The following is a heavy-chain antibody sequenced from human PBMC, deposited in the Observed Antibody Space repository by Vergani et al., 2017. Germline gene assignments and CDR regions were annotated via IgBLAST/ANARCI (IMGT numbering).Heavy chain of an antibody. J-gene: IGHJ6*02. V-gene: IGHV1-69-2*01. CDR1: RYTFTDHY. CDR3: ATPQTVTTGGREV. CDR2: VDPEDGET. D-gene: IGHD4-17*01. Sequence: EVQLVQSGSEVKKPGATMKISCKVSRYTFTDHYMHWVKQAPGKVLEWMGLVDPEDGETIYAEKFKGRVTIAADTSTDTAHLELSSLRSEDTAFYYCATPQTVTTGGREVWGQGTTVIVSS.